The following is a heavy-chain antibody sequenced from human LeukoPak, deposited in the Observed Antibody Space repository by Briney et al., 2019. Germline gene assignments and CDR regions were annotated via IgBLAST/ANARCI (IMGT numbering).Heavy chain of an antibody. CDR3: ATVSDVLRGPTVDY. CDR2: MNPNSGNT. Sequence: ASVKVSCKASGYTFTSYDINWVRQATGQGLEWMGWMNPNSGNTGYAQKFQGRVTMTEDTSTDTAYMELSSLRSEDTAVYYCATVSDVLRGPTVDYWGQGTLVTVSS. CDR1: GYTFTSYD. J-gene: IGHJ4*02. D-gene: IGHD2-8*02. V-gene: IGHV1-8*01.